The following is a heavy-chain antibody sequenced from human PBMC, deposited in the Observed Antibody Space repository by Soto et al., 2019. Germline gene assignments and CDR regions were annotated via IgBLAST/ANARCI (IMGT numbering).Heavy chain of an antibody. D-gene: IGHD2-15*01. CDR3: ARCYCTVGSCYTCWPFDL. V-gene: IGHV1-18*01. CDR2: IGPYHGNT. CDR1: GYTFADYG. Sequence: QAQLVQSGAEVKKPGASVKVSCQAGGYTFADYGISWVRQAPGQGLEWVGWIGPYHGNTNYAQNLQDRVTMTTDTSTNTAYRELRSLRSDDTALYYCARCYCTVGSCYTCWPFDLWGRGTLLSVSS. J-gene: IGHJ2*01.